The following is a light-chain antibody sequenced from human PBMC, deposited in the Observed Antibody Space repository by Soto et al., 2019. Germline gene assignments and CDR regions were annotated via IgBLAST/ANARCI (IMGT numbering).Light chain of an antibody. V-gene: IGKV1-33*01. CDR1: QDISIY. J-gene: IGKJ4*01. CDR3: QQRDTLLT. CDR2: DAS. Sequence: DIQMTQSPSSLSASVGDRVTITCQASQDISIYLNWYKQRPGKAPEVLIYDASNLERGVPSRFSGSGCGTDFTLTITGLRPEDFATYYCQQRDTLLTFGGGTTVEL.